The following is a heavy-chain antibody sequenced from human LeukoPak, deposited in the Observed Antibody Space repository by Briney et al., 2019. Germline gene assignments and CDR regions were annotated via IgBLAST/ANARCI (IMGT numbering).Heavy chain of an antibody. D-gene: IGHD3-16*01. Sequence: SETLSLTCTVSGGSFSSYYWSWIRQPPGKGLEWIGSIYYSGSTYYNPSLKSRVTISVDTSKNQFSLKLSSVTAADTAVYYRARLSVGGVSFDYWGQGTLVTVSS. CDR1: GGSFSSYY. CDR2: IYYSGST. CDR3: ARLSVGGVSFDY. V-gene: IGHV4-39*01. J-gene: IGHJ4*02.